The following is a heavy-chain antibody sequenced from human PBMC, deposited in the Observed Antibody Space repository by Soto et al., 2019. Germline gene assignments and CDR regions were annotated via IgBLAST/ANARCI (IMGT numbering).Heavy chain of an antibody. Sequence: ASVKVSCKASGYTYTSYGISWVRQAPGQGLEWMGWISAYNGNTNYAQKLQGRVTVTTDTSTSTVYMELSSLRSEDTAVYYCAREKDASYDFWSDQVEGLDYWGQGTLVTVSS. CDR2: ISAYNGNT. V-gene: IGHV1-18*04. CDR1: GYTYTSYG. D-gene: IGHD3-3*01. CDR3: AREKDASYDFWSDQVEGLDY. J-gene: IGHJ4*02.